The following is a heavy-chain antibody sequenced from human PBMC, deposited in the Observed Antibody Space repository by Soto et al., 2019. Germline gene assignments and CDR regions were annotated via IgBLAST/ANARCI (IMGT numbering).Heavy chain of an antibody. D-gene: IGHD3-16*01. J-gene: IGHJ4*02. CDR1: GLTFTNAW. Sequence: EVQLMESGGGLVKPGESLRLSCAVSGLTFTNAWMTWVRQAPGKGLEWVGHIKSKPDGGTRDYGAPVKGRFIISRDDSKNTLYLDLNSLKTEDTAVYYCAKDLPFTSGGPLAYWGQGAQVIVSS. CDR2: IKSKPDGGTR. CDR3: AKDLPFTSGGPLAY. V-gene: IGHV3-15*01.